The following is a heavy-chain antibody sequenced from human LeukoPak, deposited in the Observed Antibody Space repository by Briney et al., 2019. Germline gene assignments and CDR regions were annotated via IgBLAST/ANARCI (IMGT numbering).Heavy chain of an antibody. Sequence: ASVKVSCKASGYTFTSYDINWVRQATGQGLEWMGWMNPNSGNTGYAQKFQGRVTMTRNTSISTAYMELSSLRSEDTAVYYCARFFRSPAPRRSSPRGIHYYYMDVWGKGPTVTVSS. CDR3: ARFFRSPAPRRSSPRGIHYYYMDV. CDR2: MNPNSGNT. V-gene: IGHV1-8*01. D-gene: IGHD6-6*01. J-gene: IGHJ6*03. CDR1: GYTFTSYD.